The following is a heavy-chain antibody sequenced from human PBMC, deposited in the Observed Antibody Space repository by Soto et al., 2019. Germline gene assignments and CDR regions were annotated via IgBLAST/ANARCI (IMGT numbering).Heavy chain of an antibody. CDR3: AKAAYYYFWSGYYTRSDYYYYGMDV. Sequence: SETLSLTCAIYGGSFSGYYWSWIRQPPGKGLEWIGEINHSGSTNYNPSLKSRVTISVDTSKNQFSLKLSSVTAADTAVYYCAKAAYYYFWSGYYTRSDYYYYGMDVWGQGTTVTVSS. CDR1: GGSFSGYY. CDR2: INHSGST. D-gene: IGHD3-3*01. J-gene: IGHJ6*02. V-gene: IGHV4-34*01.